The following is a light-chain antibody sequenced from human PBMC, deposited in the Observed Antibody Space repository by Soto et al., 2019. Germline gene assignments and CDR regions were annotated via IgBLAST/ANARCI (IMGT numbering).Light chain of an antibody. CDR3: QQRSNWPPIT. Sequence: EIVLTQSPGTLSLSPGERATLSCRASQRVSSSYLAWYQQKPGQAPRLLIYGASSRATGIPDRFSGSGSGTDFTLTISSLEPEDFAVYYCQQRSNWPPITFGQGTRLEIK. J-gene: IGKJ5*01. CDR1: QRVSSSY. CDR2: GAS. V-gene: IGKV3D-20*02.